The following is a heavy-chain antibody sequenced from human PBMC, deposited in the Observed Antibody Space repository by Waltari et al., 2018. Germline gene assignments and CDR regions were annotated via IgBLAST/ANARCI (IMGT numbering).Heavy chain of an antibody. V-gene: IGHV1-3*01. CDR1: GYSFPGYA. D-gene: IGHD6-19*01. Sequence: QVQLVQSGAEVKKSGASVKVSCKASGYSFPGYAMHWVRQAPGQGLGWMGWINAGNGNTKYSQNFQGRVTLTRDTSATTAYMELTSLRSEDTAVYYCAREGQWPTWGQGTMVTVSS. CDR2: INAGNGNT. J-gene: IGHJ3*01. CDR3: AREGQWPT.